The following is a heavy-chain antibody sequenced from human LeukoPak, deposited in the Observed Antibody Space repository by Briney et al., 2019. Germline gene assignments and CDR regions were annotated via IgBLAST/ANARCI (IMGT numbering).Heavy chain of an antibody. V-gene: IGHV4-34*01. CDR1: GGSFSGYY. D-gene: IGHD5-12*01. J-gene: IGHJ4*02. CDR2: INHSGST. Sequence: SETLSLTCAVYGGSFSGYYWSWIRQPPGKGLEWIGEINHSGSTNYNPSLKSRVTVSVDTSKNQFSLKLTSVTAADTAVYYCARARGTVAIDYWGQGTLVTVSS. CDR3: ARARGTVAIDY.